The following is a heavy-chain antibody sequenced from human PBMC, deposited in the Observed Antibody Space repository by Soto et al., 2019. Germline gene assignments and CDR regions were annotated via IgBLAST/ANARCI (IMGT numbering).Heavy chain of an antibody. Sequence: QVQLVESGGGLVKPGRSLSLSCAASGFTFSDYYMTWIRQAPGKGLEWASYISSSGNTIYYAGSVKGRFTISRDNAKNSLYLQMNSLRAEDTAVYYCARGRYYNSGSYSRFDYWGQGTVVTVSS. CDR2: ISSSGNTI. V-gene: IGHV3-11*01. J-gene: IGHJ4*02. CDR3: ARGRYYNSGSYSRFDY. D-gene: IGHD3-10*01. CDR1: GFTFSDYY.